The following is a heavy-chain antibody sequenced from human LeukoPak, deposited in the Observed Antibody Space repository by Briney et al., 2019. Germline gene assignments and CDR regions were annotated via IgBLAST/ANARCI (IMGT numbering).Heavy chain of an antibody. CDR3: AKDDSGSGSYHNGGFVY. CDR2: IWYDGSNK. D-gene: IGHD3-10*01. CDR1: GFTFSSYG. Sequence: PGRSLRLSCAASGFTFSSYGMHWVRQAPGKGLEWVAVIWYDGSNKYYADSVKGRFTISRDNSKNTLYLQMNSLRAEDTAVYYCAKDDSGSGSYHNGGFVYWGQGTLVTVSS. V-gene: IGHV3-33*06. J-gene: IGHJ4*02.